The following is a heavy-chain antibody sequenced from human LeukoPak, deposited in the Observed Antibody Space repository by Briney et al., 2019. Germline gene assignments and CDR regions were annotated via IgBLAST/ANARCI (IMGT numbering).Heavy chain of an antibody. Sequence: TSETLSLTCTVSGGSISSYYWSWIRRPPGKGLEWIGYIYYSGSTNYNPSLKSRVTISVDTSKNQFSLKLSSVTAADTAVYYCARGDSSSWYNYYYYYMDVWGKGTTVTVSS. J-gene: IGHJ6*03. V-gene: IGHV4-59*01. CDR2: IYYSGST. D-gene: IGHD6-13*01. CDR1: GGSISSYY. CDR3: ARGDSSSWYNYYYYYMDV.